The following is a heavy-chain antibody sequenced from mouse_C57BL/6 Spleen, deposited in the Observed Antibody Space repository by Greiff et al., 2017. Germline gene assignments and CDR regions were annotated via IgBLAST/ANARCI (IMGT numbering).Heavy chain of an antibody. J-gene: IGHJ1*03. CDR2: IYPGDGDT. CDR1: GYAFSSYW. CDR3: ARGDRDWYFDV. V-gene: IGHV1-80*01. D-gene: IGHD3-3*01. Sequence: QVQLKQSGAELVKPGASVKISCKASGYAFSSYWMNWVKQRPGKGLEWIGQIYPGDGDTNYNGKFKGKATLTADKSSSTAYMQLSSLTSEDSAVYFCARGDRDWYFDVWGTGTTVTVSS.